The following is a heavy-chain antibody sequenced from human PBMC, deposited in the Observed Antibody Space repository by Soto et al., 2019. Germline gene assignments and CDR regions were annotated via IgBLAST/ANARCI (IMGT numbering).Heavy chain of an antibody. D-gene: IGHD1-26*01. J-gene: IGHJ6*02. CDR2: IIPIFGTA. Sequence: SVKVSCKASGGTFSSYAISWVRQAPGQGLEWMGGIIPIFGTANYAQKFQGRVTITADESTSTAYMELSSLRSEDTAVYYCARGPELQMSYYYYYGMDVWGQGTTVTVSS. CDR1: GGTFSSYA. V-gene: IGHV1-69*13. CDR3: ARGPELQMSYYYYYGMDV.